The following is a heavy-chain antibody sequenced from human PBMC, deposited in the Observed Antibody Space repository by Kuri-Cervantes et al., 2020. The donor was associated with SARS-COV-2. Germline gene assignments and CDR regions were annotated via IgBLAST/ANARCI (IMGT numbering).Heavy chain of an antibody. CDR2: INPGGGST. V-gene: IGHV1-46*01. CDR3: ARVSLSGYYTN. J-gene: IGHJ4*02. D-gene: IGHD3-22*01. CDR1: GGTFSSYA. Sequence: ASVKVSCKASGGTFSSYAISWVRQAPGQGLEWMGIINPGGGSTSYAQKFQGRVTMTRDTSTSTVYMELSGLRSEDTAVYYCARVSLSGYYTNWGQGTLVTVSS.